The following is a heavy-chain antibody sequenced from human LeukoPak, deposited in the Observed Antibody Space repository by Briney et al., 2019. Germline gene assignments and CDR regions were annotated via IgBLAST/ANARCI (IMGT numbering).Heavy chain of an antibody. J-gene: IGHJ5*02. CDR3: ARRGVRGVHFGYNWFDP. CDR1: GYSISSGYY. Sequence: SETLSLTCTVSGYSISSGYYWGWIRQPPGKGLEWIGEINHSGSTNYNPSLKSRVTISVDTSKNQFSLKLSSVTAADTAVYYCARRGVRGVHFGYNWFDPWGQGTLVTVSS. D-gene: IGHD3-10*01. V-gene: IGHV4-38-2*02. CDR2: INHSGST.